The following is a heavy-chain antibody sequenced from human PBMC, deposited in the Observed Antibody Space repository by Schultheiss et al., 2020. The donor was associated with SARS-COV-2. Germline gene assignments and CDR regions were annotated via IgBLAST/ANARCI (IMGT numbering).Heavy chain of an antibody. CDR1: GFTFGSSA. J-gene: IGHJ4*02. V-gene: IGHV3-64*04. Sequence: GGSLRLSCAASGFTFGSSAMHWVRQAPGKGLEYVSVISSNGGGTYYADSLKGRFTISRDNAKNSLYLQMNSLRAEDTAVYYCAKGELYYYGSGSYSSHYWGQGTLVTVSS. CDR2: ISSNGGGT. CDR3: AKGELYYYGSGSYSSHY. D-gene: IGHD3-10*01.